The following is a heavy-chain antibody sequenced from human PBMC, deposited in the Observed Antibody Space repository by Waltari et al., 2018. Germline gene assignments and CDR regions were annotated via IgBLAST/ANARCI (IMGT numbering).Heavy chain of an antibody. J-gene: IGHJ4*02. V-gene: IGHV4-34*01. D-gene: IGHD4-4*01. Sequence: QVQLQQWGAGLLKPSETLSLTCAVYGGSFSGYYWNWIRQPPGKGLECIGNINHSGSTNYTPSLKSRVTISLDTSKNQFSLQLNSVTAADTAVYYCAREGLLQYYFDYWGQGTLVTVSS. CDR1: GGSFSGYY. CDR2: INHSGST. CDR3: AREGLLQYYFDY.